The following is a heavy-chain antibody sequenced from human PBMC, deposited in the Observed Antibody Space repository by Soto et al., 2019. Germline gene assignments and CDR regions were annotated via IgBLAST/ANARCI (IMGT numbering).Heavy chain of an antibody. CDR2: ISGSGGST. Sequence: GSLRLSCAASGFTFSSYAMSWVRQAPGKGLEWVSAISGSGGSTYYADSVKGRFTISRDNSKNTLYLQMNSLRAEDTAVYYCAKKPGYYDSSGYLDYWGQGTLVTVSS. J-gene: IGHJ4*02. CDR1: GFTFSSYA. V-gene: IGHV3-23*01. D-gene: IGHD3-22*01. CDR3: AKKPGYYDSSGYLDY.